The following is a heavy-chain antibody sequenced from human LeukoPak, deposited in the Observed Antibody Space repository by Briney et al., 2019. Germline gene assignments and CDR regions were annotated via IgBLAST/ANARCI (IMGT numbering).Heavy chain of an antibody. CDR1: GFTFSSYW. CDR3: AREYYYDSSGYPDY. D-gene: IGHD3-22*01. V-gene: IGHV3-7*01. Sequence: GGSLRLSCAASGFTFSSYWMSWVRQAPGTGLEWVANIKQDGSEKYYVDSVKGRFTISRNNAKNSLYLQMNSLRAEDTAVYYCAREYYYDSSGYPDYWGQGTLVTVSS. CDR2: IKQDGSEK. J-gene: IGHJ4*02.